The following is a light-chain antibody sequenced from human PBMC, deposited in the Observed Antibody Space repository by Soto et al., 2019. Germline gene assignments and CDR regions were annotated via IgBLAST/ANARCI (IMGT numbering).Light chain of an antibody. CDR1: NSDIGGHNY. CDR3: SSYTSSSSLEV. V-gene: IGLV2-14*01. CDR2: EVT. J-gene: IGLJ2*01. Sequence: QSALTQPASVSGSPGQSITISCTGTNSDIGGHNYVSWYQQHPGKAPKVVIYEVTNRPSGVSTRFSGSKSGNTASLTISGLQAEDEADYYCSSYTSSSSLEVFGGGTKVTVL.